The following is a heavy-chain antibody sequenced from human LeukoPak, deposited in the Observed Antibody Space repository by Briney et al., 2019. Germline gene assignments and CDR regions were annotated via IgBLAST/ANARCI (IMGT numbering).Heavy chain of an antibody. V-gene: IGHV3-53*01. CDR2: IYSGSNT. D-gene: IGHD3-10*01. CDR1: GFTVSSNY. Sequence: GGSLRLSCAASGFTVSSNYMSWVRQAPGKGLEWVSVIYSGSNTYYADSVKGRFTISRDNSKNTLYLQMNSLRAEDTAVYYRARAPIGGNYVDYWGQGTLVTVSS. J-gene: IGHJ4*02. CDR3: ARAPIGGNYVDY.